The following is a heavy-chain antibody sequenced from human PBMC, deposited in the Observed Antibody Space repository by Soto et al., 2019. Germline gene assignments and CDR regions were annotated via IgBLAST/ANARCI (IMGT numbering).Heavy chain of an antibody. CDR1: GYTFTSYG. CDR3: ASPLYSNYYYGMDV. D-gene: IGHD4-4*01. J-gene: IGHJ6*02. CDR2: ISDYNGNT. Sequence: QVQLVQSGAEVKKPGASVKVSCKASGYTFTSYGISWVRQAPGQGLEWMGWISDYNGNTNYAQKLQGRVNMTTDTSTSTAYMELRSLRSDDTAVYYCASPLYSNYYYGMDVWGQGTTVTVSS. V-gene: IGHV1-18*01.